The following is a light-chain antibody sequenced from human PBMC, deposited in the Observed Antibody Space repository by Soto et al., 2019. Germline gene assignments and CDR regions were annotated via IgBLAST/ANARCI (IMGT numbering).Light chain of an antibody. CDR1: QSVLYSSNNKNY. CDR3: QQDYSTPRT. V-gene: IGKV4-1*01. J-gene: IGKJ1*01. CDR2: WAS. Sequence: DIVMTQSPDSLAVSLGERATINCKSSQSVLYSSNNKNYLAWYQQKPGQPPKLLIYWASTRESGVPDRFSGSGSGTDVTLTISSLQAEDLAVYYCQQDYSTPRTFGQGTKVEIK.